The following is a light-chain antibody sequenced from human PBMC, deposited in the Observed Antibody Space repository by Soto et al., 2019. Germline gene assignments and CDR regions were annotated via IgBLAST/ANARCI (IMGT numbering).Light chain of an antibody. CDR3: QQHYSYPRT. CDR2: AAS. J-gene: IGKJ4*01. CDR1: QNIISH. Sequence: QSPSSLCASIGDRVTITCRASQNIISHLNWYQHKPGKAPKLLIYAASSIPSGVPARFSGSGSGTDFTLTISSLQPEDFATYYCQQHYSYPRTFGGGTKVDIK. V-gene: IGKV1-39*01.